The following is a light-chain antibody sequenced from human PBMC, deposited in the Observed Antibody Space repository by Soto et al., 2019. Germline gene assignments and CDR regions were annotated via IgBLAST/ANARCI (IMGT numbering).Light chain of an antibody. J-gene: IGKJ1*01. CDR3: QQYGGSPST. CDR1: QSVSNNY. V-gene: IGKV3-20*01. CDR2: GAS. Sequence: EVVLTQSPGTLSLSPGERVTLSCRASQSVSNNYLAWYQQKPGQAPRLLIYGASSRATGIPDRFSGSGSGTDFTLTISRLEPEDFAVYYCQQYGGSPSTFGQGTKVEIK.